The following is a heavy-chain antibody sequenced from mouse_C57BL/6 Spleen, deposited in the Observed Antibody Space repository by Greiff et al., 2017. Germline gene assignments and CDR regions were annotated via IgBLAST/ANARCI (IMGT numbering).Heavy chain of an antibody. Sequence: VQLQQSGAELVRPGASVKLSCTASGFNIQDDYMHWVKQRPEQGLEWIGWIDPENGDTEYASKFQGKATITADTSSNTTYLQLSSLTSEDTAVYYCARTGPHYYAIDYWGQGTSVTVSS. J-gene: IGHJ4*01. D-gene: IGHD4-1*01. CDR1: GFNIQDDY. CDR2: IDPENGDT. V-gene: IGHV14-4*01. CDR3: ARTGPHYYAIDY.